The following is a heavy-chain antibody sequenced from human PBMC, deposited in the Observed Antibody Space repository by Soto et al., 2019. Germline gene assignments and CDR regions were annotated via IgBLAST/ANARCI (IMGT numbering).Heavy chain of an antibody. V-gene: IGHV4-34*01. Sequence: SETLSLTCAVYGGSFSGYYWSWIRQPPGKGLEWIGEINHSGSTNYNPSLKSRVTISVDTSKNQFSLKLSSVTAADTAVYYCARGAKGPQPLTTVTRYWYFDLWGRGTLVTVSS. CDR1: GGSFSGYY. CDR2: INHSGST. J-gene: IGHJ2*01. CDR3: ARGAKGPQPLTTVTRYWYFDL. D-gene: IGHD4-17*01.